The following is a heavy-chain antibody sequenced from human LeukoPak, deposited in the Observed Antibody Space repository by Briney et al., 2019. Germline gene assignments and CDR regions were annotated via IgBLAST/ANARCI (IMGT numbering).Heavy chain of an antibody. CDR2: IWYDGSNK. J-gene: IGHJ6*03. D-gene: IGHD1/OR15-1a*01. CDR3: AKRNNYYMDV. V-gene: IGHV3-33*06. CDR1: GFTFSSYG. Sequence: PGRSLRLSCAASGFTFSSYGMHWVRQAPGKGLEWVAVIWYDGSNKYYADSVKGRFTISRDNSKNTLYLQMNSLRAEDTAVYYCAKRNNYYMDVWGKGTTVTVSS.